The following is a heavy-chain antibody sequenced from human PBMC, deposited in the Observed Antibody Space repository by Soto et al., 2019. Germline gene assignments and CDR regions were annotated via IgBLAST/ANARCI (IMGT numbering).Heavy chain of an antibody. CDR3: AKEDTSSGSLDY. CDR2: ISDSGATT. D-gene: IGHD6-19*01. V-gene: IGHV3-23*01. Sequence: GGSLRLSCAASGFPFGENAMSWVRQAPGKGLEWVSGISDSGATTYYADSVRGRFTISRDNSKSTLYLQMKSLRAEDSASYYCAKEDTSSGSLDYWGQGALVTVSS. CDR1: GFPFGENA. J-gene: IGHJ4*02.